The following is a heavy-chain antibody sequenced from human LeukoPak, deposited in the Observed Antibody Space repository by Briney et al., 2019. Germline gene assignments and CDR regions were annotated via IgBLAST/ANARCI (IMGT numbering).Heavy chain of an antibody. CDR2: IKQDGSEK. Sequence: GGSLRLSCAASGFTLSSYWMSWVRQAPGKGLEWAANIKQDGSEKYYVDSVKGRFTISRDNAKNSLYLQMNSLRAEDTAVYYCARGAHYTRWFGELFTEYYFDYWGQGTLVTVSS. J-gene: IGHJ4*02. CDR3: ARGAHYTRWFGELFTEYYFDY. V-gene: IGHV3-7*01. D-gene: IGHD3-10*01. CDR1: GFTLSSYW.